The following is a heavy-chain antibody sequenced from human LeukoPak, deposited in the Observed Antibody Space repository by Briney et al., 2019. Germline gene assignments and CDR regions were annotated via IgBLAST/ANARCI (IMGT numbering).Heavy chain of an antibody. Sequence: PGGSLSLSCAASGFTLSDSAIHWVRQASGKGLEWVGLIDRPAKSYATAYGASVGGRFTISRDDSKNTAYLQMDSLKTEDTALYYCTRDRGTHNWLDPWGEGTLATASS. V-gene: IGHV3-73*01. CDR1: GFTLSDSA. D-gene: IGHD1-26*01. CDR2: IDRPAKSYAT. J-gene: IGHJ5*02. CDR3: TRDRGTHNWLDP.